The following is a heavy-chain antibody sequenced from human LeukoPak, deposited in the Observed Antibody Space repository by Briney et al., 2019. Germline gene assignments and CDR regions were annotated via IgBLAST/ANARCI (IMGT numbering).Heavy chain of an antibody. J-gene: IGHJ4*02. CDR1: GFTFSSYA. V-gene: IGHV3-30*01. D-gene: IGHD2-2*01. CDR2: ISYDGSTK. CDR3: ARALEALGYCSSTSCYLLPGY. Sequence: GRSLRLSCAASGFTFSSYAMHWVRQAPGKGLEWVAVISYDGSTKYYADSVKGRLTISRDNSKNTQYLQMNSLRAEDTAVYYCARALEALGYCSSTSCYLLPGYWGQGTLVTVSS.